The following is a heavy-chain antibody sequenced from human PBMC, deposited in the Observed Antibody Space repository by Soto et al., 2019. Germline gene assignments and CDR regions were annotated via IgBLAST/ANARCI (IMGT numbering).Heavy chain of an antibody. CDR2: IYYSGST. CDR3: ARQRSSVVTQAYFDD. CDR1: GGSINSRCYY. Sequence: SETLSLTCTVYGGSINSRCYYWGWTRQSPGKGLEWIGSIYYSGSTYYNPSLKSRVAMSVDTSKNQFSLKLRSVSAADTAVYYCARQRSSVVTQAYFDDWGQGSLVTVSS. J-gene: IGHJ4*02. D-gene: IGHD2-21*02. V-gene: IGHV4-39*01.